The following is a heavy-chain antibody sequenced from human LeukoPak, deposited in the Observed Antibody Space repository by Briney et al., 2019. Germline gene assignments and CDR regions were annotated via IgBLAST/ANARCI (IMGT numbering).Heavy chain of an antibody. J-gene: IGHJ4*02. CDR3: ARDSGEVPDY. Sequence: ASVKVSCKASGGTFSSYAISWVRQAPGQGLEWVGGIIPIFGTANYAQKFQGRVTITADESTSTAYMELDRLRFDDTAVYYCARDSGEVPDYWGQGTLVTVSS. CDR2: IIPIFGTA. CDR1: GGTFSSYA. D-gene: IGHD3-10*01. V-gene: IGHV1-69*13.